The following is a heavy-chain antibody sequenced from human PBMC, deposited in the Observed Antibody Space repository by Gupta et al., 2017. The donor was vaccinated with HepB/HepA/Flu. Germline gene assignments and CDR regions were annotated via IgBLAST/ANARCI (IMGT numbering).Heavy chain of an antibody. CDR2: IIESGDTL. Sequence: VEMLESGGRLVQPGDSLRLSCVASGFTFSGYAMTWIRQAPGKGLEWVSTIIESGDTLNYADSMKGRFIISRDNFKNTLYLQMNSLRVEYTALYYCVNSRTGGLGYWGQGTRVTVSS. CDR3: VNSRTGGLGY. J-gene: IGHJ4*02. CDR1: GFTFSGYA. V-gene: IGHV3-23*01. D-gene: IGHD1-1*01.